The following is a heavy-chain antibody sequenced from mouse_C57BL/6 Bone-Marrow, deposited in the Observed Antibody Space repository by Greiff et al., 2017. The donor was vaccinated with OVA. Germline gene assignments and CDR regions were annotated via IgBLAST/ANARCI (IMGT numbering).Heavy chain of an antibody. CDR3: ARYGSSLFDY. D-gene: IGHD1-1*01. V-gene: IGHV1-76*01. CDR1: GYTFTDYY. CDR2: IYPGSGNT. Sequence: QVQLKESGAELVRPGASVKLSCKASGYTFTDYYINWVKQRPGQGLEWIARIYPGSGNTYYNEKFKGKATLTAEKSSSTAYMQLSSLTSEDSAVYFCARYGSSLFDYWGQGTTLTVSS. J-gene: IGHJ2*01.